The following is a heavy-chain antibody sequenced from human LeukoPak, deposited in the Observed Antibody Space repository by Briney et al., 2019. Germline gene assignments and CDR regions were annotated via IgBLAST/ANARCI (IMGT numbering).Heavy chain of an antibody. CDR3: VRGRMNLGYCSSTSCYIVYFDY. CDR1: GGTFSSYA. V-gene: IGHV1-69*05. Sequence: SVKVSCKASGGTFSSYAISWVRQAPGQGLEWMGGIIPIFGTANYAQKFQGKVTITTDESTSTAYMELSSLRSEDTAVYYCVRGRMNLGYCSSTSCYIVYFDYWGQGTLVTVSS. D-gene: IGHD2-2*02. J-gene: IGHJ4*02. CDR2: IIPIFGTA.